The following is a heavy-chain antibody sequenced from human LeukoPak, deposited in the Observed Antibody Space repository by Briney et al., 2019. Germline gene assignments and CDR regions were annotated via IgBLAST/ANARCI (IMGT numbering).Heavy chain of an antibody. CDR3: ARQIVGATRCFDY. J-gene: IGHJ4*02. CDR2: IYYSGST. CDR1: GGSISSSSYY. Sequence: PSETLSLTCTVSGGSISSSSYYWGWIRQPPGTGLEWIGSIYYSGSTYYNPSLKSRVTISVDTSKNQFSLKLSSVTAADTAVYYCARQIVGATRCFDYWGQGTLVTVSS. D-gene: IGHD1-26*01. V-gene: IGHV4-39*01.